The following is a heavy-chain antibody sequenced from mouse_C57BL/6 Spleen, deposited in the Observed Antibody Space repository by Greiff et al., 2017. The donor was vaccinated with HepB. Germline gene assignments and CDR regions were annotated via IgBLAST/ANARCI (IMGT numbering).Heavy chain of an antibody. CDR1: GYTFTDYY. CDR2: INPYNGGT. CDR3: ARPYCYGSSYCAY. V-gene: IGHV1-19*01. J-gene: IGHJ3*01. D-gene: IGHD1-1*01. Sequence: VQLQQSGPVLVKPGASVKMSCKASGYTFTDYYMNWVKQSHGKSLEWIGVINPYNGGTSYNQKFKGKATLTVDKSSSTAYMELNSLTSEDSAVYYCARPYCYGSSYCAYWGQGTLVTVSA.